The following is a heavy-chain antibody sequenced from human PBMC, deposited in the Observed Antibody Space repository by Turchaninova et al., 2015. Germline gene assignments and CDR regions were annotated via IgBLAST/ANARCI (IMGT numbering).Heavy chain of an antibody. Sequence: EVQLLESGGGLVQPGGSLRLSCVASGFAFDSYAMSWVRKTPGKGLEWVSGISGHGGATYYADSVKVRLTISRDNAKNTLYLQRNSLKVEDSGVYYCAKVRYSTGWFVSWGQGALVAVSS. D-gene: IGHD4-11*01. CDR1: GFAFDSYA. V-gene: IGHV3-23*01. CDR3: AKVRYSTGWFVS. J-gene: IGHJ5*01. CDR2: ISGHGGAT.